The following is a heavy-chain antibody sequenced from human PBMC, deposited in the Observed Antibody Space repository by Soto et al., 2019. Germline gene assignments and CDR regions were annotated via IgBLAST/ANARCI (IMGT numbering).Heavy chain of an antibody. D-gene: IGHD5-18*01. CDR1: GYTFTSYG. CDR2: ISAYNGNT. Sequence: ASVKVSCKASGYTFTSYGISWVRQAPGQGLEWMGWISAYNGNTNYAQKLQGRVTMTTDTSTSTAYMELRSLRSDDTAVYYCAAVGGAMAYYYYYGMDVWGQGTTVTVSS. J-gene: IGHJ6*02. CDR3: AAVGGAMAYYYYYGMDV. V-gene: IGHV1-18*01.